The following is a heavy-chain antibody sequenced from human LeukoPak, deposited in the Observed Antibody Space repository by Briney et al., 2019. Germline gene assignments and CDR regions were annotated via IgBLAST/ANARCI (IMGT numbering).Heavy chain of an antibody. CDR1: GFTFSSYW. J-gene: IGHJ4*02. CDR2: IKQDGSQK. D-gene: IGHD2-2*01. V-gene: IGHV3-7*01. Sequence: PGGSLRLSCAVYGFTFSSYWMTWVRQAPGKGLEWVANIKQDGSQKYYVDSVKGRFTISRDNAKNSVYLQMNSLRAGDTAVYYCARIGYSSSCTDYWGQGTLVTVSS. CDR3: ARIGYSSSCTDY.